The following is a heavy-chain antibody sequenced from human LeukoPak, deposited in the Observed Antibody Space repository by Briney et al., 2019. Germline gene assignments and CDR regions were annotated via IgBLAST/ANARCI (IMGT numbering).Heavy chain of an antibody. CDR2: IRSKANSYAT. CDR1: GFTFSGSA. J-gene: IGHJ3*02. V-gene: IGHV3-73*01. Sequence: GGSLRLSCAASGFTFSGSAMHWVRQASGKGLEWVGRIRSKANSYATAYAASVKGRFTISRDDSKNTAYLQMNNLRVEDTAVYYCARDLYLRLLVPAGDAFDIWGQGTMVTVSS. D-gene: IGHD2-8*02. CDR3: ARDLYLRLLVPAGDAFDI.